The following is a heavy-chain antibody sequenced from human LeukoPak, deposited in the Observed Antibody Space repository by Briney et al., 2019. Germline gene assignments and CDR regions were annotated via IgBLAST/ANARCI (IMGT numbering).Heavy chain of an antibody. CDR2: ISGSNSYI. J-gene: IGHJ4*02. CDR3: ARALTTLTYEGY. D-gene: IGHD1-1*01. Sequence: GRSLRLSCAASGFTFSSYTMHWIRQAPGKGLEWVSSISGSNSYIFYADSVKGRFTVSRDNAKDSLYLQMNSLRAEDTAVYYCARALTTLTYEGYWGQGTLVTVSS. CDR1: GFTFSSYT. V-gene: IGHV3-21*01.